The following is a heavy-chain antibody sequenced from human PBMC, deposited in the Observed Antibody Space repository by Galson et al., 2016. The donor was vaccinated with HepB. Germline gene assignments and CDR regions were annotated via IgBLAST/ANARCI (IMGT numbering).Heavy chain of an antibody. CDR2: ISDSGDKT. D-gene: IGHD4-17*01. J-gene: IGHJ4*02. Sequence: SLRLSCAASGFTFSDLGMRWVRQAPGKGLEWVSSISDSGDKTFYADSVKGRFIVSRDNSKNTLFLHMTSLRADDTALYYCLSTALTTTLGGQGTLVIVSA. CDR3: LSTALTTTL. CDR1: GFTFSDLG. V-gene: IGHV3-23*01.